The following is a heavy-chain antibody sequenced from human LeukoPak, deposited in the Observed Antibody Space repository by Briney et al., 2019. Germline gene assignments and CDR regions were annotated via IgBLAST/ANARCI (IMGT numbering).Heavy chain of an antibody. CDR1: GFTVSSNY. Sequence: GGSLRLSCAASGFTVSSNYMSWVRQAPGKGLEWVSVIYSGGSTYYADSVKGRFTISRDNSKNTLYLQMNSLRAEDTAVYYCARVGPLSGYWGAFDIWGQGTMVTVSS. CDR3: ARVGPLSGYWGAFDI. D-gene: IGHD3-22*01. J-gene: IGHJ3*02. V-gene: IGHV3-53*01. CDR2: IYSGGST.